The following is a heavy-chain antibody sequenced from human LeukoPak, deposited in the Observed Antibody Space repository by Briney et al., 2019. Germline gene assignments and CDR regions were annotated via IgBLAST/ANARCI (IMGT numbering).Heavy chain of an antibody. D-gene: IGHD3-22*01. J-gene: IGHJ4*02. CDR2: INSDGSST. CDR1: GFTFSSYW. CDR3: ARGGSWRYYDSSGYYRTKEFDY. V-gene: IGHV3-74*01. Sequence: PGGSLRLSCAASGFTFSSYWMHWVRQAPGKGLVWVSRINSDGSSTSYADSVKGRFTISRDNAKNTLYLQMNSLRAEDTAVYYCARGGSWRYYDSSGYYRTKEFDYWGQGTLVTVSS.